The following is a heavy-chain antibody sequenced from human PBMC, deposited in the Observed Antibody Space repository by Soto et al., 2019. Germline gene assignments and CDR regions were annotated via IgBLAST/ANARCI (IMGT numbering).Heavy chain of an antibody. CDR3: ARVRRRGAIVVVPAAMPYYYYYMDV. V-gene: IGHV4-34*01. CDR1: GGSFSGYY. CDR2: INHSGST. D-gene: IGHD2-2*01. Sequence: SETLSLTCAVYGGSFSGYYWSWIRQPPGKGLEWIGEINHSGSTNYNPSLKSRVTISVDTSKNQFSLKLSSVTAADTAVYYCARVRRRGAIVVVPAAMPYYYYYMDVWGKGTTVTVSS. J-gene: IGHJ6*03.